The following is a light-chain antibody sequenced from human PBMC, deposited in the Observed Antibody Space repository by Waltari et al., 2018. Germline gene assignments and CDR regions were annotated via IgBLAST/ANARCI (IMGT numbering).Light chain of an antibody. J-gene: IGKJ1*01. Sequence: DIVMTQSPDSLAVSLGERATINCESSQSVLYSCNNNNYLALYQQNQGQPPKLLLYWAASPEFGVPDRFIGSGSGTDFTLTINTLQAEDVAVYYCQQYYNTPRTFGQGTKVEIK. CDR3: QQYYNTPRT. V-gene: IGKV4-1*01. CDR2: WAA. CDR1: QSVLYSCNNNNY.